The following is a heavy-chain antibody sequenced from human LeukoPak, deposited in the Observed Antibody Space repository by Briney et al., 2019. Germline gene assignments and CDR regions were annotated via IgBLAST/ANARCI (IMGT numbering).Heavy chain of an antibody. J-gene: IGHJ6*02. D-gene: IGHD6-19*01. CDR3: ARDLAVAGDYYYYGMDV. CDR1: GYTFTGYY. V-gene: IGHV1-2*02. Sequence: ASVKVSCKASGYTFTGYYMHWVRQAPGQGLEWMGWINPNSGGTNYAQKFQGRVTVTRDTSISTAYMELSRLRSDDTAVYYCARDLAVAGDYYYYGMDVWGQGTTVTVSS. CDR2: INPNSGGT.